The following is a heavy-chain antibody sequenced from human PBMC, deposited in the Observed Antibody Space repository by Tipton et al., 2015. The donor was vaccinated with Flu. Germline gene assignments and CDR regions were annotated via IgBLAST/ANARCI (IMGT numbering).Heavy chain of an antibody. CDR3: ARHLGQSGYYFDY. CDR2: INHSGST. V-gene: IGHV4-34*01. J-gene: IGHJ4*02. CDR1: SGSFSGYF. D-gene: IGHD1-26*01. Sequence: TLSLTCAVYSGSFSGYFWSWIRQPPGKGLEWIGEINHSGSTNYNPSLKSRVTISVDTSKNQFSLKLSSVTAADTAVYYCARHLGQSGYYFDYWGQGTLVTVSS.